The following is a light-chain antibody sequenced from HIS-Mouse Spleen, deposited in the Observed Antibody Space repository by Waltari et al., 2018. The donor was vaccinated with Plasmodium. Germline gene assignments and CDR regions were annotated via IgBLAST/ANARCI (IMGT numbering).Light chain of an antibody. V-gene: IGLV3-10*01. CDR3: YSTDSSGNHRV. CDR2: EDS. Sequence: SSELTQPPSVSVSPGQTARITCSGVAFPKKYADWYQQKSGQAPVLVIYEDSKRPSGIPERFSGSSSGTMATLTISGAQVEDEADYYCYSTDSSGNHRVFGGGTKLTVL. CDR1: AFPKKY. J-gene: IGLJ3*02.